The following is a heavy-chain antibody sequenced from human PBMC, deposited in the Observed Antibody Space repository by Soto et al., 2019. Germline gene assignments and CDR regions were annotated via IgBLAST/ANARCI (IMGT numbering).Heavy chain of an antibody. CDR2: VYNSGST. CDR1: GDSISSNY. Sequence: SSETLSLTCTVSGDSISSNYWTWIRQPPGKGLEWIGYVYNSGSTNYNPSLKSRVTISEDTSKSQFSLKVNSMTAADTAVYYCARYRREAVAGYTLDNWGQGILVTVSS. J-gene: IGHJ4*02. V-gene: IGHV4-59*01. D-gene: IGHD6-13*01. CDR3: ARYRREAVAGYTLDN.